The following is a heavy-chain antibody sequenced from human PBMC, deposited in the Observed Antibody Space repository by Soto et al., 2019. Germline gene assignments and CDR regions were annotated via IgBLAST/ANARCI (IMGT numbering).Heavy chain of an antibody. J-gene: IGHJ5*02. CDR2: INSDGSST. D-gene: IGHD4-4*01. CDR3: ARESGPTVTYNWFDP. CDR1: GFTFSSYW. V-gene: IGHV3-74*01. Sequence: PGGSLRLSCAASGFTFSSYWMHWVRQAPGKGLVWVSRINSDGSSTSYADSVKGRFTISRDNAKNTLYLQMNSLRAEDTAVYYCARESGPTVTYNWFDPWGQGTLVTVSS.